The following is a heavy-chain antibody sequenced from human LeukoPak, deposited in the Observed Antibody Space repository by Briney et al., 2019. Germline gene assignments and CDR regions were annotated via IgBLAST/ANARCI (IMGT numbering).Heavy chain of an antibody. J-gene: IGHJ5*02. CDR1: GYTFTSHH. V-gene: IGHV1-46*03. CDR2: INPNTGTT. CDR3: VREALFCTGGSCFDR. D-gene: IGHD2-8*02. Sequence: ASVKVSCKASGYTFTSHHIHWVRQAPGQGLEWMGIINPNTGTTAYAQTFQGRVAMTRDTSTSTVYMEVSSLRSEDTAFYYCVREALFCTGGSCFDRWGEGTLVTVP.